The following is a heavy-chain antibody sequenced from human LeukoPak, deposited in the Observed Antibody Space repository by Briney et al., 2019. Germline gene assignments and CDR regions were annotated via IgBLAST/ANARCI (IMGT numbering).Heavy chain of an antibody. D-gene: IGHD3-10*01. CDR3: ARSSAGSGSYYLSWFDP. J-gene: IGHJ5*02. CDR2: INPNSGGT. CDR1: GYTFTGYY. V-gene: IGHV1-2*02. Sequence: ASVKVSCKASGYTFTGYYMHWVRQAPGQGLEWMGWINPNSGGTNYAQKFQGRVTMTRDTSISTAYMELSRLRSDDTAVYYCARSSAGSGSYYLSWFDPWGQGTLVTVSS.